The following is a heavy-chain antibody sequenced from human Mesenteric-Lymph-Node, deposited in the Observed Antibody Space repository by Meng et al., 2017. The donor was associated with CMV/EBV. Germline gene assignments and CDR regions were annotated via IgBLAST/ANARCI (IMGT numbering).Heavy chain of an antibody. V-gene: IGHV1-2*02. Sequence: KASGYPFTVYYMHWGRQAPGQGLEWMGWITPNGGGTNYAQKFQGRVTMTRDTSISTAYRGLSRLRSDDTAVYYCAREGGSGSYVPDYWGQGTLVTVSS. CDR3: AREGGSGSYVPDY. D-gene: IGHD3-10*01. CDR1: GYPFTVYY. J-gene: IGHJ4*02. CDR2: ITPNGGGT.